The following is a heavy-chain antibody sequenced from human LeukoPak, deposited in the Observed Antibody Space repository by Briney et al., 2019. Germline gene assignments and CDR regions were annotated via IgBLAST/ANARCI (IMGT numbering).Heavy chain of an antibody. Sequence: SGTLSLTCAVSGGSISISNSNWWSWVRQPPGKGLERIGEIYHSGSTNYNPSLKSRVTISVDKSKNQFSLKLSSVTAADTAVYYCARDLHGGNSFTSDWYFDLWGRGTLVTVSS. J-gene: IGHJ2*01. V-gene: IGHV4-4*02. CDR2: IYHSGST. CDR3: ARDLHGGNSFTSDWYFDL. CDR1: GGSISISNSNW. D-gene: IGHD4-23*01.